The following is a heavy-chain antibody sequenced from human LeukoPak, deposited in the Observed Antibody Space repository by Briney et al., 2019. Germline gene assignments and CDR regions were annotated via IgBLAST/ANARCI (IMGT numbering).Heavy chain of an antibody. Sequence: PSQTLSLTCSVSGGSINSGGYYWSWIRQHPGKGLELRGNIYYSGIADYNPSLKNRVTLPVDTPNNQFSLTLISVTVAHTAVYYCERGRHYFDTTPHRQRFDYWGQGLLVPVSS. V-gene: IGHV4-31*02. CDR1: GGSINSGGYY. CDR2: IYYSGIA. CDR3: ERGRHYFDTTPHRQRFDY. D-gene: IGHD3-22*01. J-gene: IGHJ4*02.